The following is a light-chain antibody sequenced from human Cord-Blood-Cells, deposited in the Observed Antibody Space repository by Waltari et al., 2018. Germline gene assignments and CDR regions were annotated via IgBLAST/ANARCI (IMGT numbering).Light chain of an antibody. V-gene: IGKV3-20*01. CDR3: QQYGSSPYT. CDR2: GSS. J-gene: IGKJ2*01. Sequence: EIVLTQSPGTLSLSPGERATLSCRASQSVRSSYLSWYQQKPGQAPRLPIYGSSSRATGIPDRFSGSGSGTDFTLTINRLEPEDFAVYYCQQYGSSPYTFGQGTKLEIK. CDR1: QSVRSSY.